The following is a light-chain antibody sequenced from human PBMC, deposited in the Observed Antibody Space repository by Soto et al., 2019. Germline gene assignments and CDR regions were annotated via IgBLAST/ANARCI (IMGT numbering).Light chain of an antibody. CDR3: QQCYNWPQWT. V-gene: IGKV3-11*01. CDR2: DAS. Sequence: ENVLTQSPGTLSLSPGERATLSCISSQSVSSNVAWYQQKPGQAPRLLIYDASNRATGIPARFSGSGSGTDFTLTISSLEPEDFALYYCQQCYNWPQWTFGQGTKVDIK. CDR1: QSVSSN. J-gene: IGKJ1*01.